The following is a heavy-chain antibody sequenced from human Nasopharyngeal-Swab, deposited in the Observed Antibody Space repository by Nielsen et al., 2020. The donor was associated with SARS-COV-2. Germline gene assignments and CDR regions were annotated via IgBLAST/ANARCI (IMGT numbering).Heavy chain of an antibody. CDR1: GGSFSNYM. D-gene: IGHD3-16*02. CDR3: ARDRGWYDS. Sequence: SETLSLTYAVYGGSFSNYMWSWIRQSPGKGLEWIGEINYSGSTNYNPSLKSRVTISIDTFRNQFSLKLSSVTAADTAVYYCARDRGWYDSWGHGTLVTVSS. J-gene: IGHJ5*01. V-gene: IGHV4-34*01. CDR2: INYSGST.